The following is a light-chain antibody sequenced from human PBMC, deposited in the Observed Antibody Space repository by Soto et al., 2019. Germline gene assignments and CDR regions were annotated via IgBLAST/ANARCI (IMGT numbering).Light chain of an antibody. Sequence: EIVLTQSPGTLSLSPGERATLSCRASQSVSSNYLAWYQQRPGQAPRLLIFGASYRATGIPDRFSGSGSGAYFTLTISRLEPEDFAVYYCQHYGSSPPEFTFGPGTRVDSK. CDR2: GAS. CDR3: QHYGSSPPEFT. CDR1: QSVSSNY. J-gene: IGKJ3*01. V-gene: IGKV3-20*01.